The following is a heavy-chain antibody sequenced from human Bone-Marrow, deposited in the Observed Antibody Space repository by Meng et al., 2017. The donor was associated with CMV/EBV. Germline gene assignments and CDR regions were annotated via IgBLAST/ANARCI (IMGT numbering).Heavy chain of an antibody. CDR2: ITGSGSNT. J-gene: IGHJ4*02. V-gene: IGHV3-23*01. CDR3: GSQEEGY. Sequence: GESLKISCAASGFTFTSHAMSWVRQAPGKGLEWVAAITGSGSNTYYGDSGKGRFTISRDDSKTTLYLQLSSLGAEDTAVYYCGSQEEGYWGQGTLVTVSS. CDR1: GFTFTSHA.